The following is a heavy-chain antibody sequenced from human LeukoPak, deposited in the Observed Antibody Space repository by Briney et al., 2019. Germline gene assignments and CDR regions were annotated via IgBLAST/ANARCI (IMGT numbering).Heavy chain of an antibody. CDR3: ARGYCTNSACLGRPYFDH. Sequence: SVKVSCKASGDTFSIYEISWVRQAPGQGLEWMGDIIPMFGTPNYARWFQGRVTITTDESTSTAYMELNSLTSEDTGVYYCARGYCTNSACLGRPYFDHWGQGTLVTVSS. V-gene: IGHV1-69*05. J-gene: IGHJ4*02. D-gene: IGHD2-8*01. CDR2: IIPMFGTP. CDR1: GDTFSIYE.